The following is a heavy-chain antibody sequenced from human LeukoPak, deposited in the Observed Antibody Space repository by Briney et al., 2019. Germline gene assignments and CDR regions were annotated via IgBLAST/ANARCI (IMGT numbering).Heavy chain of an antibody. D-gene: IGHD3-22*01. CDR3: ARVPNTYYYDSSGYSALDY. CDR2: INSDGSST. Sequence: PGGSLRLSCAASGFTFSSYWMHWVRQAPGKGLVWVSRINSDGSSTSYADSVKGRFTISGDNAKNTLYLQMTSLRAEDTAVYYCARVPNTYYYDSSGYSALDYWGQGTLVTVSS. J-gene: IGHJ4*02. V-gene: IGHV3-74*01. CDR1: GFTFSSYW.